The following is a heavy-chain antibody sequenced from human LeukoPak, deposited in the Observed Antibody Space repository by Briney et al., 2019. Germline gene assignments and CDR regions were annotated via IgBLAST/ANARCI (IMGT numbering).Heavy chain of an antibody. Sequence: GGSLRLSCAASGFTFDDYGMSWVRQAPGKGLEWVSSISSSSSYIYYADSVKGRFTISRDNAKNSLYLQMNSLRAEDTAVYYCAREYSSSPSFDYWGQGTLVTVSS. J-gene: IGHJ4*02. CDR2: ISSSSSYI. D-gene: IGHD6-6*01. CDR1: GFTFDDYG. CDR3: AREYSSSPSFDY. V-gene: IGHV3-21*01.